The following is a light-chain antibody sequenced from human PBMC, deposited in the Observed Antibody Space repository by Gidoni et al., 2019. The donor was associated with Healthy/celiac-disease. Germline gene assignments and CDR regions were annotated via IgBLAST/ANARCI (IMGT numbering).Light chain of an antibody. CDR2: LGS. J-gene: IGKJ2*01. V-gene: IGKV2-28*01. Sequence: DIVITQSPPSLPVTPGEPASISCRSSQSLLHSNGYNYLDLYLQKPGQSPQLLIYLGSNRASGVPDRFSGSGSGTDFTLKISRVEAEDVGVYYCMQALQTPYTFGQGTKLEIK. CDR3: MQALQTPYT. CDR1: QSLLHSNGYNY.